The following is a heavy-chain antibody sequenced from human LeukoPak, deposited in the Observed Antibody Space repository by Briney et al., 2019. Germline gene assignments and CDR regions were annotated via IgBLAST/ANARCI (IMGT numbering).Heavy chain of an antibody. D-gene: IGHD2/OR15-2a*01. Sequence: PSETLSLTCTVSGGSISTYHWSWIRQPAGKGLEWIGRIYTSGSTSYSPSLKSRVTISVDKSKSQFSLKLRSVTAADTAVYYCARDLDHCDSTNCHNRFDPWGQGTLVTVSS. CDR3: ARDLDHCDSTNCHNRFDP. J-gene: IGHJ5*02. V-gene: IGHV4-4*07. CDR2: IYTSGST. CDR1: GGSISTYH.